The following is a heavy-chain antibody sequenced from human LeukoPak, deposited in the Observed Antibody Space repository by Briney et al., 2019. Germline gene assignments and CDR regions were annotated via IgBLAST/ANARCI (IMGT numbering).Heavy chain of an antibody. CDR3: ARGAQYCTNGVCYASGWYSDY. J-gene: IGHJ4*02. V-gene: IGHV4-4*07. CDR2: MYTSGST. D-gene: IGHD2-8*01. CDR1: GGSTSSYY. Sequence: PSETLSLTCTVSGGSTSSYYWSWIRQPAGKGLEWIGRMYTSGSTNYNPSLKSRVTMSVDTSKNQFSLKLSSVTAADTAVYYCARGAQYCTNGVCYASGWYSDYWGQGTLVTVSS.